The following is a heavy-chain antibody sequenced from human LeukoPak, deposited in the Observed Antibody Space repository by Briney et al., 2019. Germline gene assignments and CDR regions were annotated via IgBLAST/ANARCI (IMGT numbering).Heavy chain of an antibody. CDR3: AKDWEVLLWFGEFSYFDY. J-gene: IGHJ4*02. CDR1: GFTFSSYA. V-gene: IGHV3-23*01. D-gene: IGHD3-10*01. CDR2: ISGSGGST. Sequence: GGSLRLSCAASGFTFSSYAVSWVRQAPGKGLEWVSAISGSGGSTYYADSVKGRFTISRDNSKNTLYLQMNSLRAEDTAVYYCAKDWEVLLWFGEFSYFDYWGQGTLVTVSS.